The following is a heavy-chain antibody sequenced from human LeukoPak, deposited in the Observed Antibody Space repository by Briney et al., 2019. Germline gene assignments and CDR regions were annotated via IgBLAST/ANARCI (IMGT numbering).Heavy chain of an antibody. CDR1: GFTFMTSA. J-gene: IGHJ3*02. CDR2: ITDKVNSL. CDR3: VKDRPGMYAFDI. Sequence: GGSLRLSCSASGFTFMTSAMHWVRPAPGKGLEYVSSITDKVNSLHSAGSVKGRFSISRDTSMYTLYLQMSSLRPEDTAVYHCVKDRPGMYAFDIWGQGTIVT. V-gene: IGHV3-64D*06. D-gene: IGHD1-26*01.